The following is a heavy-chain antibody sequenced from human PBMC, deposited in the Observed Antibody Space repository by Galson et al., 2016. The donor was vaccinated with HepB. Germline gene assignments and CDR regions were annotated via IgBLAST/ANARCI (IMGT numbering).Heavy chain of an antibody. D-gene: IGHD6-19*01. J-gene: IGHJ4*02. Sequence: SLRLSCAASGFTFDDYAVHWVRQAPGKGLEWVSLISWDGGSTYYADSVKGRFTISRDNSKNSLYLQMNSLRAEDTALYYCAKDSPYSSGWSTYWGQGTLVTVSS. CDR3: AKDSPYSSGWSTY. V-gene: IGHV3-43D*03. CDR1: GFTFDDYA. CDR2: ISWDGGST.